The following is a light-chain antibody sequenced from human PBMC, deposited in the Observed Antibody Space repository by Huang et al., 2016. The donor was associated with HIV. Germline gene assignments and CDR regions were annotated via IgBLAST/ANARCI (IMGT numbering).Light chain of an antibody. CDR2: DAS. Sequence: EIVLTQSPATLSLSPGERATLACRASQSVSRDFSWYQQQPGQPPRLLIYDASNRATGIPARFSGSGSGTDFTLTISSLEPEDFAVYYCQQRSNWPSTFGGGTKVEIK. CDR1: QSVSRD. CDR3: QQRSNWPST. V-gene: IGKV3-11*01. J-gene: IGKJ4*01.